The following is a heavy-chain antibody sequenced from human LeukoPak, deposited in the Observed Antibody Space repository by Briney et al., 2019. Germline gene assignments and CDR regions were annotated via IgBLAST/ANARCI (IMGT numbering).Heavy chain of an antibody. CDR2: INYSGST. CDR3: ARVGYYYDSSGYYYVDY. CDR1: GGSISSYY. V-gene: IGHV4-59*08. J-gene: IGHJ4*02. Sequence: SETLSLTCTVSGGSISSYYWSWIRQPPGKGLEWIGYINYSGSTNYNPSLKSRVTTSVDTSKNQFSLKLSSVTAADTAVYYCARVGYYYDSSGYYYVDYWGQGTLVTVSS. D-gene: IGHD3-22*01.